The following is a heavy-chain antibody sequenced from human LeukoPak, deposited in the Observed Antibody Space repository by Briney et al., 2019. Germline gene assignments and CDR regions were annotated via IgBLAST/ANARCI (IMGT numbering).Heavy chain of an antibody. CDR2: INSDGSRT. CDR1: GFTFSSYW. CDR3: ARVRSIAVAGTVDYFDY. J-gene: IGHJ4*02. D-gene: IGHD6-19*01. V-gene: IGHV3-74*01. Sequence: GGSLRLSCVASGFTFSSYWMHWVRQAPGKGLVWVSRINSDGSRTSYADSVKGRFTISRDNAKNTLYLQMNSLRAEDTAVYYCARVRSIAVAGTVDYFDYWGQGTLVTVSS.